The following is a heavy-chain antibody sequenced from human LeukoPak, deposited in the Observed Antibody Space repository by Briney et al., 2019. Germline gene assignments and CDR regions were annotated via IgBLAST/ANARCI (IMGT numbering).Heavy chain of an antibody. J-gene: IGHJ4*02. CDR1: GFTFSSYE. D-gene: IGHD2-2*01. CDR3: ARDLGVVVVPAALDY. CDR2: ISSSGSTI. Sequence: GGSLRLSCAASGFTFSSYEMNWVRQAPGKGLEWVSYISSSGSTIYYADSVKGRFTISRDNAKNSLYLQMDSLIAEDTAVYYCARDLGVVVVPAALDYWGQGTLVTVSS. V-gene: IGHV3-48*03.